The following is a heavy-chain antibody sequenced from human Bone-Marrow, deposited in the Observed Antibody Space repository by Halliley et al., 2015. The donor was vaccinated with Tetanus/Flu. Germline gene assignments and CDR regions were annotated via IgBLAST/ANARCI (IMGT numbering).Heavy chain of an antibody. V-gene: IGHV3-66*01. CDR3: TGSPTLGY. CDR2: IYSGGNT. D-gene: IGHD3-16*01. J-gene: IGHJ4*02. Sequence: GLGWVSVIYSGGNTFYGESVKGRFTISRDNSKNTLYLQMNSLRAEDTGGYYCTGSPTLGYWGQGALVAVSS.